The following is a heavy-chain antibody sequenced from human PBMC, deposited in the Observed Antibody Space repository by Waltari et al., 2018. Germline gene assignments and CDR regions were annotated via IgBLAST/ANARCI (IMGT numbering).Heavy chain of an antibody. J-gene: IGHJ4*02. Sequence: EVQLAESGGAVVRPGGSLRLPCVAPGFKFNDYGMSWVRRVPGKGLEWVSGITWNGGIISYSDSVKGRFTITRDNDKNSLSLQMTSLRVEDTALYYCARYLNWGLPRFDNWGQGTQVTVSS. CDR1: GFKFNDYG. V-gene: IGHV3-20*04. D-gene: IGHD3-16*01. CDR2: ITWNGGII. CDR3: ARYLNWGLPRFDN.